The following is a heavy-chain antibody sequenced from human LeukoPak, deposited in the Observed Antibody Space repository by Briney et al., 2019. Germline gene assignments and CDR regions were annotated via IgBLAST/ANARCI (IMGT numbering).Heavy chain of an antibody. Sequence: GGSLRLSCAASGFTFSSFEMNWVRQAPGKGLEWVSFIGRGGSATFYAGSVKGRFTISRDNAKNSLYLQMNTLRGEDTAVYYCARDGRFVDHWGQGTLVTVSS. J-gene: IGHJ4*02. CDR2: IGRGGSAT. CDR1: GFTFSSFE. V-gene: IGHV3-48*03. CDR3: ARDGRFVDH.